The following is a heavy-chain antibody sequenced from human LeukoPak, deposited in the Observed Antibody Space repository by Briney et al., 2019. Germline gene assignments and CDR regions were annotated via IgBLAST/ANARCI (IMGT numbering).Heavy chain of an antibody. CDR3: VGGDY. Sequence: GGSLRLSCAASGFTFSSYWTSWVRQAPGKGLEWVANINQDGSDKYYVDSVKGRFTISRDNTKNSLYLQMNSLRAEDTAVYYCVGGDYWGQGTLVTVSS. V-gene: IGHV3-7*01. CDR2: INQDGSDK. CDR1: GFTFSSYW. J-gene: IGHJ4*02.